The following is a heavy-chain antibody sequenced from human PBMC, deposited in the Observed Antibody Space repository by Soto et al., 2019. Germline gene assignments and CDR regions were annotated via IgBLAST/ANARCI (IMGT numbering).Heavy chain of an antibody. J-gene: IGHJ5*02. CDR1: GCSISSYY. CDR2: IYYSGTT. Sequence: SETLSLTCTVSGCSISSYYWSWIRQPPGKGLEWIGYIYYSGTTNYNPSLKSRVTISVDTSKNQLSLKLSSVTAADTAVYYCARHEVLYNWFDPWGQGTRVTVSS. CDR3: ARHEVLYNWFDP. V-gene: IGHV4-59*08.